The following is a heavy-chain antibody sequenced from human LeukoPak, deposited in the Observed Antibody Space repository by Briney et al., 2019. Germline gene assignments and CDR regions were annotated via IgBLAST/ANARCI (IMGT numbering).Heavy chain of an antibody. Sequence: SETLSLTCTVSGGSISSGDYYWSWIRQPPGKGVEWIGYIYYSGSTYYNPSLKSRVTISVDTSKNQFSLRLSSVTAADTAVYYCARSAGYSSGWMNYWGQGTLVTVSS. CDR3: ARSAGYSSGWMNY. CDR1: GGSISSGDYY. D-gene: IGHD6-19*01. V-gene: IGHV4-30-4*01. CDR2: IYYSGST. J-gene: IGHJ4*02.